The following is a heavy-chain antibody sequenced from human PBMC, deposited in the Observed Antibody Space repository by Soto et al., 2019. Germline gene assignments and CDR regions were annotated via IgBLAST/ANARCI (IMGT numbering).Heavy chain of an antibody. D-gene: IGHD1-1*01. V-gene: IGHV3-33*08. CDR2: IWYDGYNK. CDR1: GFTFSSYA. J-gene: IGHJ6*02. CDR3: ARGGARNDQYYYGMDV. Sequence: GGSLRLSCAASGFTFSSYAMSWVRQAPGKGLEWVTAIWYDGYNKYYADSVKGRFAISRDNSKNTFYLQMNSLRAEDTAVYYCARGGARNDQYYYGMDVWGQGTTVTVSS.